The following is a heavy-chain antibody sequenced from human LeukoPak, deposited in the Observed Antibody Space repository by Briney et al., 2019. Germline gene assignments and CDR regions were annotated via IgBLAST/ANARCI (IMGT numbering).Heavy chain of an antibody. CDR2: INPNIGDA. CDR3: ARMDLDGGDSIGFDS. V-gene: IGHV1-2*02. J-gene: IGHJ5*01. Sequence: ASVKVSCKASGYTFTGYFMHWVRHAPGQGLEWMGWINPNIGDANYAQKFQGRVTMTRDSSINTAYMELSRLTSDDTAVYYCARMDLDGGDSIGFDSWGEGTLVTVSS. D-gene: IGHD2-21*02. CDR1: GYTFTGYF.